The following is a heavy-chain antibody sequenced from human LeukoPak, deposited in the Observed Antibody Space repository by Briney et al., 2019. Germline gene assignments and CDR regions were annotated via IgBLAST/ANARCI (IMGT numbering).Heavy chain of an antibody. D-gene: IGHD5-12*01. J-gene: IGHJ6*02. CDR3: AREGIVPGDINYYYYGMDV. Sequence: SETLSLTCTVSGGSISSSSYYWGWIRQPPGRGLEWIGRIYYSGSTYYNPSLKSRVTISVDTSKNQFSLKLSSVTAADTAVYYCAREGIVPGDINYYYYGMDVWGQGTTVTVSS. CDR1: GGSISSSSYY. CDR2: IYYSGST. V-gene: IGHV4-39*02.